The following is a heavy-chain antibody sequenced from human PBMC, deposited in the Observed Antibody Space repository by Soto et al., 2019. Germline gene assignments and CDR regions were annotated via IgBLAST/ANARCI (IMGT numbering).Heavy chain of an antibody. CDR1: GFTFSSYS. V-gene: IGHV3-48*02. J-gene: IGHJ3*02. CDR2: ISSSSSTI. Sequence: XGSLKLSCSASGFTFSSYSMNWVRQAPGKGLEWVSYISSSSSTIYYADSVKGRFTISRDNAKNSLYLQMNSLRDEDTAVYYCARAGAYYDSSGYHAFDIWGQGTMVTVS. D-gene: IGHD3-22*01. CDR3: ARAGAYYDSSGYHAFDI.